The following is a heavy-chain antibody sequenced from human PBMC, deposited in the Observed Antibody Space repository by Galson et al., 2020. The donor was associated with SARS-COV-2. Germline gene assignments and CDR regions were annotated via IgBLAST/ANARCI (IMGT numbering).Heavy chain of an antibody. CDR1: AFTFSSYS. Sequence: GGSLRLSCAASAFTFSSYSMNWVRQAPGKGLEWVSSISSSGSYIYYADSVKGRFTISRDNAKNSLYLQMNSLRAEDTAVYYCARDIGSGYYSPDAFDIWGQGTMVTVSS. V-gene: IGHV3-21*01. J-gene: IGHJ3*02. CDR2: ISSSGSYI. CDR3: ARDIGSGYYSPDAFDI. D-gene: IGHD3-22*01.